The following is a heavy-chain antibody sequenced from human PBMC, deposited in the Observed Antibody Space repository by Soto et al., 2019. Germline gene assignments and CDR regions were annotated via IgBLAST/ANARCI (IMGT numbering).Heavy chain of an antibody. CDR2: INPSGTT. CDR1: GGSLSAYY. V-gene: IGHV4-34*01. Sequence: ASETLSLTCAVYGGSLSAYYWSWIRQPPGKGLEWIGEINPSGTTNYNPSLKSRVTISVDTSKNQFSLKLSSVTAADTAVYHCALAPAAHILHWGQGTLVTVS. J-gene: IGHJ1*01. CDR3: ALAPAAHILH. D-gene: IGHD2-2*01.